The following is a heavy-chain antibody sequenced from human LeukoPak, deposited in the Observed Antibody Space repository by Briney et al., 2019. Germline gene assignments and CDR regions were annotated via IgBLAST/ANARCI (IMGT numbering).Heavy chain of an antibody. V-gene: IGHV3-30*02. Sequence: GGSLRLSCAASGFTFSSYGMHWVRQAPGKGLEWVAFIRYDGSNKYYADSVKGRFTISRDNAKNSLYLQMNSLRAEDTAVYYCARVYGYYYYYMDVWGKGTTVTISS. J-gene: IGHJ6*03. D-gene: IGHD2-2*02. CDR1: GFTFSSYG. CDR3: ARVYGYYYYYMDV. CDR2: IRYDGSNK.